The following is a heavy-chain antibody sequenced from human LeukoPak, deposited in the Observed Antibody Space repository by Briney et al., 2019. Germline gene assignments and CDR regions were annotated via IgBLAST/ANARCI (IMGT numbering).Heavy chain of an antibody. V-gene: IGHV4-4*07. CDR2: IYTSGST. J-gene: IGHJ3*02. Sequence: SETLSLTCTVSGGSFSSYYWSWIRQPAGKGLEWIGRIYTSGSTNYNPSLKSRVTMSVDTSKNQFSLKLSSVTAADTAVYYCARLQADYYDSSHAFDIWGQGTMVTVSS. CDR1: GGSFSSYY. CDR3: ARLQADYYDSSHAFDI. D-gene: IGHD3-22*01.